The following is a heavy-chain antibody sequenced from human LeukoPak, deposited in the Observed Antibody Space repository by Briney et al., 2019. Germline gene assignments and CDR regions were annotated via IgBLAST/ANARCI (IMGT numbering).Heavy chain of an antibody. J-gene: IGHJ4*02. CDR2: ISGSGGST. V-gene: IGHV3-23*01. CDR3: AKAPHYCSSTSCPTLYFDY. D-gene: IGHD2-2*01. Sequence: GGSLRLSCAASGFTFSRYAMSWVRQAPGKGLEWVSAISGSGGSTYYADSAKGRFTISRDNSKNTLYLQMNSLRAEDTAVYYCAKAPHYCSSTSCPTLYFDYWGQGTLVTVSS. CDR1: GFTFSRYA.